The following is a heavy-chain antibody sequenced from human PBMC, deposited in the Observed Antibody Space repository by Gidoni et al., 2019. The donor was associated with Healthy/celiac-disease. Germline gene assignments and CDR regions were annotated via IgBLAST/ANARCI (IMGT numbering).Heavy chain of an antibody. CDR1: GFTFSSYG. V-gene: IGHV3-30*18. D-gene: IGHD6-6*01. Sequence: QVQLVESGGGVVQPGRSLRLSCAASGFTFSSYGMHWVRQAPGKGLEWVAVISYDGSNKYYADSVKGRFTISRDNSKNTLYLQMNSLRAEDTAVYYCAKDPEYSSSSLYYYYYYGMDVWGQGTTVTVSS. J-gene: IGHJ6*02. CDR3: AKDPEYSSSSLYYYYYYGMDV. CDR2: ISYDGSNK.